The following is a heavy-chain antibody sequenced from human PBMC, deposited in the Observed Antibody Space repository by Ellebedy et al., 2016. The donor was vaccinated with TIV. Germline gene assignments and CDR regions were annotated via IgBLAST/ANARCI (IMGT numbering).Heavy chain of an antibody. J-gene: IGHJ4*02. V-gene: IGHV1-2*02. Sequence: AASVKVSCKASGYSFTDYYLHWVRQSPGQGLEWMAWINPDSGVTIVAQKFQGRVTVTRDTSIATAYMELSSLRSDDTAGYFCARERTTTVDFWGQGTLVSVSS. CDR1: GYSFTDYY. D-gene: IGHD4-17*01. CDR3: ARERTTTVDF. CDR2: INPDSGVT.